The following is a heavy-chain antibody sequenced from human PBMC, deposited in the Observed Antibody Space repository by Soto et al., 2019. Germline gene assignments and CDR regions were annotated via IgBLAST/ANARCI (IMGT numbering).Heavy chain of an antibody. CDR1: GYTFTSSD. Sequence: QVQLVQSGAEVKKPGASVKVSCKASGYTFTSSDITWVRQATGQGLEWMGWMNPNSGNTGYAQKFQGRVTMTRNTSIRTAYMELSSLRSEDTAVYYCARGGCIGTYCYPYYYYAMDVWGQGTTVTVSS. D-gene: IGHD2-2*01. CDR2: MNPNSGNT. V-gene: IGHV1-8*01. CDR3: ARGGCIGTYCYPYYYYAMDV. J-gene: IGHJ6*02.